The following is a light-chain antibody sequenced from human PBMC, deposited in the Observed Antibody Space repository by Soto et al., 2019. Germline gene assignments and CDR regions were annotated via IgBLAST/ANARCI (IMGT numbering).Light chain of an antibody. CDR3: QQRSNWPPLT. J-gene: IGKJ4*01. CDR2: DAS. Sequence: EIVLTQSPATLSLSPGERATLSCRASQSVSSYLAWYQQKPGQAPRLLIYDASNRATGIPARFSGSGSETDFTLTISSLEPEDFGVYYCQQRSNWPPLTFGGGTKVEIK. V-gene: IGKV3-11*01. CDR1: QSVSSY.